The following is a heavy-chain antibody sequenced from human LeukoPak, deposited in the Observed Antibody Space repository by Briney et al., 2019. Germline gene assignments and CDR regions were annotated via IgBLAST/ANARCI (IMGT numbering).Heavy chain of an antibody. Sequence: GGSLRLSCTASGFTFGDYAMSWVRQAPGKGLEWVGFIRSKAYGGTTEYAASVKGRFTISRDDSKSIAYLQMNSLKTEDTAVYYCTRCLPYYDFWSGYFPYYYYYYMDVWGKGTTVTVSS. CDR3: TRCLPYYDFWSGYFPYYYYYYMDV. J-gene: IGHJ6*03. V-gene: IGHV3-49*04. CDR1: GFTFGDYA. CDR2: IRSKAYGGTT. D-gene: IGHD3-3*01.